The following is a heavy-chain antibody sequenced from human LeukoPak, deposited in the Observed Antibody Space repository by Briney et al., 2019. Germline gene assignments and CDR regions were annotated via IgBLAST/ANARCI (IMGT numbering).Heavy chain of an antibody. CDR3: ARGGYSYGYGY. Sequence: TSETLSLTCAVYGGSFSDYYWSWIPQPPGKGLEWIGEVNHSGSTNYNPSLKSRVTISVDTSKNQFSLKLSSVTAADTAVYYCARGGYSYGYGYWGQGNLVTVSS. J-gene: IGHJ4*02. CDR1: GGSFSDYY. D-gene: IGHD5-18*01. CDR2: VNHSGST. V-gene: IGHV4-34*01.